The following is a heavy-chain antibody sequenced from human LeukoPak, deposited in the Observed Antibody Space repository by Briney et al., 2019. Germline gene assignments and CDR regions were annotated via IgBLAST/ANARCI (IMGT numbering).Heavy chain of an antibody. V-gene: IGHV1-18*01. CDR1: GYTFTSYG. CDR3: ARDLGYCSSTSCLRNWFDP. J-gene: IGHJ5*02. Sequence: ASVKVSCKASGYTFTSYGISWVRQAPGQGLEWMVWISAYNGNTNYAQKLQGRVTMTTDTSTSTVYMELRSLRSDDTAVYYCARDLGYCSSTSCLRNWFDPWGQGTLVTVSS. D-gene: IGHD2-2*01. CDR2: ISAYNGNT.